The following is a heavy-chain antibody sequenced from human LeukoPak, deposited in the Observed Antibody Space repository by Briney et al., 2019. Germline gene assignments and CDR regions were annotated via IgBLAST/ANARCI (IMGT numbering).Heavy chain of an antibody. Sequence: GGSLRLSCAASGFTFDDYAMHWVRQAPGKGLEWVSGISWNSGSIGYADSVKGRFTISRDNAKNSLYLRMHSLRAEDTALYYCAKASGYLTATWFDPWGQGTLVTVSS. J-gene: IGHJ5*02. D-gene: IGHD1-14*01. CDR1: GFTFDDYA. CDR3: AKASGYLTATWFDP. CDR2: ISWNSGSI. V-gene: IGHV3-9*01.